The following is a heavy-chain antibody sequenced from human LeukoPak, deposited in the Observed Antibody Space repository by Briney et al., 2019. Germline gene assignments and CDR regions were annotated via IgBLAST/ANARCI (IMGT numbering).Heavy chain of an antibody. CDR1: GFTFSGYA. Sequence: GGSLRLSCAASGFTFSGYAMSWVRQAPGKGLEWVSVISGSGGTTYYADSVKGRFTISRDNSKNTLYLQMNSLRAEGTALYYCAKDGTQWLGAYYFDYWGQGTLVTVSS. CDR2: ISGSGGTT. J-gene: IGHJ4*02. D-gene: IGHD6-19*01. V-gene: IGHV3-23*01. CDR3: AKDGTQWLGAYYFDY.